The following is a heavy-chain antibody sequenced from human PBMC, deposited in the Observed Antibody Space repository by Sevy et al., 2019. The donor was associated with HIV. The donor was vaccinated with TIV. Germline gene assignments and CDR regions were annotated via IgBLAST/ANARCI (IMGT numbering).Heavy chain of an antibody. Sequence: ASVKVSCKASGGPFSNYAISWVRQAPGQGLEWMGGFIPMFDTANSAQKFQGRVTLTADGSTSTAYMELSSLRSEDTAVYYCASSYYESSGYSPLYYYGMDVWGQGTTVTVSS. D-gene: IGHD3-22*01. V-gene: IGHV1-69*13. CDR1: GGPFSNYA. CDR2: FIPMFDTA. J-gene: IGHJ6*02. CDR3: ASSYYESSGYSPLYYYGMDV.